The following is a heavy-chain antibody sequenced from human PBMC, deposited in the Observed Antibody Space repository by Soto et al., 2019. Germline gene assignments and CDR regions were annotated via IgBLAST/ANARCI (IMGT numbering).Heavy chain of an antibody. D-gene: IGHD4-17*01. CDR1: GFTFSDYY. J-gene: IGHJ6*02. CDR3: ASPTVTPHYGMDV. Sequence: GGSLRLSCAASGFTFSDYYMSWIRQAPGKGLEWVSYISSSGSTIYYADSVKGRFTISRDNAKNSLYLQMNSLRAADTAVYYCASPTVTPHYGMDVWGQGTTVTVSS. V-gene: IGHV3-11*01. CDR2: ISSSGSTI.